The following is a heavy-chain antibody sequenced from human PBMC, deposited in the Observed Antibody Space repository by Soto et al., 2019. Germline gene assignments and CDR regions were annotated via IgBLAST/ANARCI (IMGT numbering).Heavy chain of an antibody. J-gene: IGHJ4*02. CDR1: GSITGYY. V-gene: IGHV4-59*01. Sequence: ETLSLTCTVSGSITGYYWTWVRQPPGKSLEWIGYMFHGGTTKYNPSLQSRVTLSLDTAKNQFSLSLTSVTAADTALYYCARERKGFGYIEYWGQGALVTVSS. CDR3: ARERKGFGYIEY. D-gene: IGHD2-15*01. CDR2: MFHGGTT.